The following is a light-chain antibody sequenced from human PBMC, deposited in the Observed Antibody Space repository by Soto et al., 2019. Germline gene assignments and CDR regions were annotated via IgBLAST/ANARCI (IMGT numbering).Light chain of an antibody. Sequence: DIVMTQSPDSLAVSLGERATINCKSSQSVLYRSNNKNHLAWYQHKPGQPPNLLIYWASTRESGVPDRISASGSGTDFTLTISSLQAEDVAVYYCQQYYTTPYTFGQGTKLEI. V-gene: IGKV4-1*01. CDR3: QQYYTTPYT. J-gene: IGKJ2*01. CDR1: QSVLYRSNNKNH. CDR2: WAS.